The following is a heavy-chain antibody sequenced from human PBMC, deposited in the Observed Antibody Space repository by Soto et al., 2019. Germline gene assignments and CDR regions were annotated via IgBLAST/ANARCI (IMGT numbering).Heavy chain of an antibody. CDR2: IWYDGSNK. CDR3: ARDLTLVPAAIFDY. J-gene: IGHJ4*02. V-gene: IGHV3-33*01. CDR1: GFTFSSYG. D-gene: IGHD2-2*01. Sequence: QVQLVESGGGVVQPGRSLRLSCTASGFTFSSYGVHWVRQAPGMGLEWVAVIWYDGSNKYYADSVKGRFTISRDNSKNTLYLQMNSLRAEDTAVYYCARDLTLVPAAIFDYWGQGTLVTVSS.